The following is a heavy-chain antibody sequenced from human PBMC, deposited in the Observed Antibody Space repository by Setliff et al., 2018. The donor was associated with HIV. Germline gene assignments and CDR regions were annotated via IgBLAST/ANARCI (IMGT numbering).Heavy chain of an antibody. Sequence: KTSETLSLTCIVSGASISSDTWSWIRQPPGKGLQWIGFIYNSEMINYNPSLKSRVSMSLDTSKNQFSIKLTSVTAADTAVRYCASGGTSSNWFDPRDQGPMVTIAS. CDR3: ASGGTSSNWFDP. CDR2: IYNSEMI. D-gene: IGHD1-26*01. V-gene: IGHV4-59*01. J-gene: IGHJ5*02. CDR1: GASISSDT.